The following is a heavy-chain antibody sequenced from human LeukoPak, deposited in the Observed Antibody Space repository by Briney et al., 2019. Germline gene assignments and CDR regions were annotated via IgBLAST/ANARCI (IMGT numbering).Heavy chain of an antibody. J-gene: IGHJ4*02. V-gene: IGHV4-61*02. CDR1: GGSISSGSYY. D-gene: IGHD5-24*01. CDR3: ARELATMLYYFDY. Sequence: KTSETLSLTCTVSGGSISSGSYYLSWIRQPAGKGLEWIGRIYTSGSTNYNPSLKSRVTISVDTSKNQFSLKLSSVTAADTAVYYCARELATMLYYFDYWGQGTLVTVSS. CDR2: IYTSGST.